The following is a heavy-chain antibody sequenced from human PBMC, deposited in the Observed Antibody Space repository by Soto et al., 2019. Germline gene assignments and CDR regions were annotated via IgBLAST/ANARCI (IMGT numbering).Heavy chain of an antibody. V-gene: IGHV1-46*01. CDR1: GYIFTNHY. CDR2: INPSGGST. CDR3: ARADYDDSSGFYYDC. D-gene: IGHD3-22*01. Sequence: QVQLVQSGAEVKKPGASVKVSCKASGYIFTNHYIHWVRQAPGQGLEWMGIINPSGGSTNYLQKFQGRITMTRDKSTSTVYIELSSLRSEDTAVYFCARADYDDSSGFYYDCWGQGTLVTVSS. J-gene: IGHJ4*02.